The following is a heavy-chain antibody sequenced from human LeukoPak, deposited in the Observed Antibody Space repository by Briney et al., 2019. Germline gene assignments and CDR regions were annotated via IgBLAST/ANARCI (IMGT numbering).Heavy chain of an antibody. CDR3: ARDNRYSSSSDYYYMDV. CDR2: IYYSGST. CDR1: GGSISSSSYY. Sequence: SETLSLTCTVSGGSISSSSYYWGWIRQPPGKGLEWIGSIYYSGSTYYNPSLKSRVTISVDTSKNQFSLKLSSVTAADTAVYYCARDNRYSSSSDYYYMDVWGKGTTVTVSS. V-gene: IGHV4-39*07. D-gene: IGHD6-6*01. J-gene: IGHJ6*03.